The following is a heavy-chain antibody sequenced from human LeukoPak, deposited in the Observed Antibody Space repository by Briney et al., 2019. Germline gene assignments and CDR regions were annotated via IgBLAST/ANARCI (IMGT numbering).Heavy chain of an antibody. CDR1: GYSISSGYY. D-gene: IGHD1-26*01. CDR3: AREGGSYFSAPFDY. J-gene: IGHJ4*02. CDR2: IYHSGST. Sequence: SETRSLTCAVSGYSISSGYYWGWIRQPPGKGLEWIGSIYHSGSTYYNPSLKSRVTISVDTSKNQFSLKLSSVTAADTAVYYCAREGGSYFSAPFDYWGQGTLVTVSS. V-gene: IGHV4-38-2*01.